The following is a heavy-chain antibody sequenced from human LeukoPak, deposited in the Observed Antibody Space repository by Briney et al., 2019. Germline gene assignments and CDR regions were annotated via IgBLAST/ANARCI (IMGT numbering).Heavy chain of an antibody. CDR1: GFTFSSYA. Sequence: GGSVRHSCAASGFTFSSYAMSWVRQAPGKGLEWVSAISGSGGSTYYADSVKGRFAISRDNSKNTLYLQMNSLRAEDTAVYYCAKVGSRMVRGVINWFDPWGQGTLVTVSS. J-gene: IGHJ5*02. CDR2: ISGSGGST. D-gene: IGHD3-10*01. V-gene: IGHV3-23*01. CDR3: AKVGSRMVRGVINWFDP.